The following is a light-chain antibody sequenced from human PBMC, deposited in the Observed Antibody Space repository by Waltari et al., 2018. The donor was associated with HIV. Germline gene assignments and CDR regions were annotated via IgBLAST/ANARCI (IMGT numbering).Light chain of an antibody. V-gene: IGLV7-46*01. Sequence: AVVTQEPSLTVSPGGTVTLTCGSSTGAVISGHYPYWFQQKPGQAPTTLIYNTNNRHSWTPARFSGSLLGGKAALTLSGARSADEAEYYCLLSYGGPRVFGGGTKLTVL. CDR3: LLSYGGPRV. CDR1: TGAVISGHY. CDR2: NTN. J-gene: IGLJ2*01.